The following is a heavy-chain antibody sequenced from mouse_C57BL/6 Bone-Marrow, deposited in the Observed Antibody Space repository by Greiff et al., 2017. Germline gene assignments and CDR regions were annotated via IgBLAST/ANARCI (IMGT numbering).Heavy chain of an antibody. CDR2: IWWDDDK. Sequence: QVTLKESGPGILQPSQTLSLTCSFSGFSLSTFGMGVGWIRQPSGKGLEWLAHIWWDDDKYYNPALKSRLTISKDTSKNQVFLKIANVDTADTATYYCARMGPMVTTRGYYAMDYWGQGTSVTVSS. D-gene: IGHD2-2*01. V-gene: IGHV8-8*01. CDR1: GFSLSTFGMG. J-gene: IGHJ4*01. CDR3: ARMGPMVTTRGYYAMDY.